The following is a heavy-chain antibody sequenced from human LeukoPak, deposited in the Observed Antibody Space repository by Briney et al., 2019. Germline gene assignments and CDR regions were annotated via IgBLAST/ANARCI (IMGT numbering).Heavy chain of an antibody. J-gene: IGHJ4*02. V-gene: IGHV3-7*03. CDR1: GFTFSAYW. CDR2: IKQDGSET. CDR3: AALIIGRPFDY. D-gene: IGHD1-26*01. Sequence: GGSLRLSCVASGFTFSAYWMSWVRQAPGKGLEYMASIKQDGSETYYVDSVKGRFTISRDNAKDSLDLQMNNLRAEDTAVCYCAALIIGRPFDYWGQGTLVIVSS.